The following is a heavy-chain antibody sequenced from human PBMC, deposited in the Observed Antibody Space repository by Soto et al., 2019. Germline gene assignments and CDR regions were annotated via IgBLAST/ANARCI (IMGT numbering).Heavy chain of an antibody. J-gene: IGHJ5*02. CDR1: GYTFNSHA. V-gene: IGHV1-3*01. CDR2: INAGNGNT. D-gene: IGHD3-10*02. CDR3: GREQLGIGYYVDWFDP. Sequence: QVQFMQSGAEVKKPGASVKVSCKASGYTFNSHAIHWVRQAPGQRPEWLGWINAGNGNTYYSEKFEGRVTFTRDTAATTGNIELTSLTFEETGIYYCGREQLGIGYYVDWFDPWGQGTLVTVSS.